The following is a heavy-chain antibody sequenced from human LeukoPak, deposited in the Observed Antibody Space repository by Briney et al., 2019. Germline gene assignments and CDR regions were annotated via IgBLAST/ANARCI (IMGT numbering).Heavy chain of an antibody. CDR1: GLTFSGYW. CDR2: ISKDGGST. Sequence: PGGSLRLSCAVSGLTFSGYWMHWVRQDAGKGLVWVAGISKDGGSTEYADFVKGRCTISRDNAKNTLYLQMNSLTVDDTAVYYCTSGIGTYDYWGLGAQVTVSS. V-gene: IGHV3-74*03. CDR3: TSGIGTYDY. J-gene: IGHJ4*02. D-gene: IGHD1-14*01.